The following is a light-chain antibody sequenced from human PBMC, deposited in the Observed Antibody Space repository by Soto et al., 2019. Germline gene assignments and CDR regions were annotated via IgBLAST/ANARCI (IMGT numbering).Light chain of an antibody. CDR1: QSVSSN. J-gene: IGKJ1*01. V-gene: IGKV3-15*01. CDR3: QQYYKLPWT. Sequence: EIVMTQSPATLSVSPRERATLSCRASQSVSSNLAWYQQKPGQAPRLLIYGASTRATGIPARFSGSGSGTELTLTISSLQSEDFAVYCCQQYYKLPWTFGQGTKVDIK. CDR2: GAS.